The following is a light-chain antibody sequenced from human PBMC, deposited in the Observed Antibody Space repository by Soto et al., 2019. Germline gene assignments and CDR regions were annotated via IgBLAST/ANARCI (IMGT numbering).Light chain of an antibody. CDR1: QGISSF. V-gene: IGKV1-9*01. CDR3: RQHDSYPIT. J-gene: IGKJ5*01. Sequence: DIQLTQSPFFLSASVGDRVTITCRASQGISSFLVWYQQKAGKAPKSLIYAASTLQSGVPSRFSGSGSGTEFTLTISSLQPDDSATYYCRQHDSYPITFGQGTRLDMK. CDR2: AAS.